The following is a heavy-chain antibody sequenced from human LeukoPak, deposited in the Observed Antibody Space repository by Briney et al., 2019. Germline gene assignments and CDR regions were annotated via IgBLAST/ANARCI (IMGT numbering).Heavy chain of an antibody. CDR3: ARGHYGARYFDY. J-gene: IGHJ4*02. D-gene: IGHD4-17*01. Sequence: PSETLSLTCTVSGASISSSNWWSWVRQPPGKGLEWIGEIYHTGSTNYNPSLKSRVTISVDKSKNQLSLELNSVTAADTAVYYCARGHYGARYFDYWGQGTLVTVSS. CDR2: IYHTGST. V-gene: IGHV4-4*02. CDR1: GASISSSNW.